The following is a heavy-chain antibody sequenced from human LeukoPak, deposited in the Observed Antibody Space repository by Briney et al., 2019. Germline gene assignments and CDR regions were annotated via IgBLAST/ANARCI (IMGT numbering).Heavy chain of an antibody. D-gene: IGHD7-27*01. Sequence: SETLSLTCTVSGGSISSYYWSWIRQPPGKGLEWIGYICYSGSTNYNPSLKSRVTISVDTSKNQFSLKLSSVTAADTAVYYCAREAQQLGTFDYWGQGTLVTVSS. CDR3: AREAQQLGTFDY. J-gene: IGHJ4*02. V-gene: IGHV4-59*01. CDR2: ICYSGST. CDR1: GGSISSYY.